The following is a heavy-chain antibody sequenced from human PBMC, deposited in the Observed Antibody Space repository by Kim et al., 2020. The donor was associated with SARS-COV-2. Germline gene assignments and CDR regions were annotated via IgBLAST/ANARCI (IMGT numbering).Heavy chain of an antibody. J-gene: IGHJ4*02. D-gene: IGHD2-15*01. CDR3: ARGDVRDLLTSSLDY. Sequence: ADSVKGRFTISRDNAKNALYLQMNSLRVEDTAIYYCARGDVRDLLTSSLDYWGQGTLVTVSS. V-gene: IGHV3-48*03.